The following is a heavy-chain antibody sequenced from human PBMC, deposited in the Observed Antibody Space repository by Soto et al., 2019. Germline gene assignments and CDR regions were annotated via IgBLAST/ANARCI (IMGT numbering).Heavy chain of an antibody. Sequence: EVQLIESGGGWVQPGTSLRVSCAASGFTFHEYAMHWVRQAPGKGLEWVSGINSDGDTIAYADSVQGRFTVFRDNAKNSLYLQMNSLRAEDTALYYCTKGGYDLIYYFGMDVWGQGTTVTVSS. CDR1: GFTFHEYA. CDR2: INSDGDTI. J-gene: IGHJ6*02. CDR3: TKGGYDLIYYFGMDV. D-gene: IGHD5-12*01. V-gene: IGHV3-9*01.